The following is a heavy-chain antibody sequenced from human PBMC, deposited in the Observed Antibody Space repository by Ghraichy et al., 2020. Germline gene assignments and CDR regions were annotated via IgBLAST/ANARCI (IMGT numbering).Heavy chain of an antibody. CDR1: GYTFTKYG. V-gene: IGHV1-18*04. Sequence: ASVKVSCKASGYTFTKYGISWVRQAPGQGLEWMGWTSPYNVNAKYAQKVQGRVIMTTETSTSTAYMELRSLTSDDTAVYYCAREVYSTSPRALSNHYAMDVWGQGTTVTVSS. CDR3: AREVYSTSPRALSNHYAMDV. CDR2: TSPYNVNA. J-gene: IGHJ6*02. D-gene: IGHD6-6*01.